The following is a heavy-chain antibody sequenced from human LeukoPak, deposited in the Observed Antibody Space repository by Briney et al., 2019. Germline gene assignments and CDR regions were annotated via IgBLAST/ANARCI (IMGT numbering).Heavy chain of an antibody. CDR1: GFTFSSYG. V-gene: IGHV3-30*02. CDR3: ANAYYYDSSGYYFDY. D-gene: IGHD3-22*01. J-gene: IGHJ4*02. CDR2: IRYDGSNK. Sequence: TGGSLRLSCAASGFTFSSYGMHWVRQAPGKGLEWAAFIRYDGSNKYYADSVKGRFTISRDNSKNTLYLQMNSLRAEDTAVYYCANAYYYDSSGYYFDYWGQGTLVTVSS.